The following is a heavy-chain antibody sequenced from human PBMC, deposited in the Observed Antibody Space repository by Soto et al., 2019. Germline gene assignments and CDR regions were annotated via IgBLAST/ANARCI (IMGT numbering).Heavy chain of an antibody. D-gene: IGHD2-2*01. V-gene: IGHV1-2*02. Sequence: ASVKVSCKASGYTFTGYYMHWVRQAPGQGLEWMGWINPNSGGTNYAQKFQGRVTMTRDTSISTAYMELSRLRSDDTAVYYCARARVCSSNSCHAGAYGFDPWGQGTLVTVSS. CDR2: INPNSGGT. CDR3: ARARVCSSNSCHAGAYGFDP. CDR1: GYTFTGYY. J-gene: IGHJ5*02.